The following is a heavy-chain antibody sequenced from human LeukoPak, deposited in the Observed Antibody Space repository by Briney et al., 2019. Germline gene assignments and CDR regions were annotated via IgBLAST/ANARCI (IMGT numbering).Heavy chain of an antibody. D-gene: IGHD1-26*01. CDR2: FDPEDGET. V-gene: IGHV1-24*01. CDR3: ATDGIPGATTTLDY. J-gene: IGHJ4*02. Sequence: ASVKVSCKVSGITLNDLSIQWVRQAPGKGLGWMGGFDPEDGETIYAPKFQARVTMTQDTYEDTAYTELSSLRSEDTAVYYCATDGIPGATTTLDYWGQGTLVTVSS. CDR1: GITLNDLS.